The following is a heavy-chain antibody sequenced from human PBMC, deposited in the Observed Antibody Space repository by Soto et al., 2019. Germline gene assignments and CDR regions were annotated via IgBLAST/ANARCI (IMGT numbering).Heavy chain of an antibody. CDR1: GDSVSSNSAA. V-gene: IGHV6-1*01. CDR2: TYYRSRWYN. Sequence: QVQLQESGPGLVKPSQTLSLTCVISGDSVSSNSAAWNWIRLSPSRGLEWLARTYYRSRWYNDYAVSVRSRITVHPDTSKNQFSLQLTSVTPEDTAVYYCAGTTSHHWLYMDVWGKGATVTVSS. CDR3: AGTTSHHWLYMDV. D-gene: IGHD1-7*01. J-gene: IGHJ6*03.